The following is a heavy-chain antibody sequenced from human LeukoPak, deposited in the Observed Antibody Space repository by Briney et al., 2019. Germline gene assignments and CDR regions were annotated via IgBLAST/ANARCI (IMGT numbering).Heavy chain of an antibody. D-gene: IGHD5-24*01. CDR3: ARDEVATDFDY. V-gene: IGHV1-69*04. CDR1: GGTFSSYA. Sequence: SVKVSCKASGGTFSSYAIIWVRQAPGQGLEWMGRIIPILGIANYAQKFQGRVTITADKSTSTAYMELSSLRSEDTAVYYCARDEVATDFDYWGQGTLVTVSS. CDR2: IIPILGIA. J-gene: IGHJ4*02.